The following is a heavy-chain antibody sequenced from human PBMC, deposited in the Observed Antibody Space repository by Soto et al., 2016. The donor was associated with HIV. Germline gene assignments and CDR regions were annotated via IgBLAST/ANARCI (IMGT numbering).Heavy chain of an antibody. CDR2: IYSGGST. V-gene: IGHV3-66*01. CDR1: GFTVSSNY. J-gene: IGHJ4*02. D-gene: IGHD3-9*01. Sequence: EVQLVESGGGLVQPGGSLRLSCAASGFTVSSNYMSWVRQAPGKGLEWVSVIYSGGSTYYADSVKGRFTISRDNSKNTLYLQMNSLRAEDTAVYYCAGSILTGYSAPNLFDYWGQGTLVTVSS. CDR3: AGSILTGYSAPNLFDY.